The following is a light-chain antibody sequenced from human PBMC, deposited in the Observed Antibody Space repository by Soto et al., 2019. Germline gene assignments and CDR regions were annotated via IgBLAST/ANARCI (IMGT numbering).Light chain of an antibody. Sequence: QSALTQPASVSGSPGQSITISCTGTRSTVGGFNVVSWYQQHPGKAPKVIIYEGIKRPSGVSNRFSGSNSGSTASLTISGLQAEDEADYYCGSYVGATTYVVGTGTKVTVL. J-gene: IGLJ1*01. CDR3: GSYVGATTYV. CDR2: EGI. CDR1: RSTVGGFNV. V-gene: IGLV2-23*01.